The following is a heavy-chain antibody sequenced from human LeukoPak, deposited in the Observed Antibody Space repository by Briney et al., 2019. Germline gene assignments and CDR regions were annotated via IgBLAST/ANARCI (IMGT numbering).Heavy chain of an antibody. Sequence: SVKVSCKASGCTFTSYAISWVRQAPGHGLEWMGGIIPIFGTANYAQKFQGRVTITADESTSTAYMELSSLRSEDTAVYYCARGPTIAVAPLDYWGQGTLVTVSS. CDR1: GCTFTSYA. V-gene: IGHV1-69*13. CDR3: ARGPTIAVAPLDY. D-gene: IGHD6-19*01. J-gene: IGHJ4*02. CDR2: IIPIFGTA.